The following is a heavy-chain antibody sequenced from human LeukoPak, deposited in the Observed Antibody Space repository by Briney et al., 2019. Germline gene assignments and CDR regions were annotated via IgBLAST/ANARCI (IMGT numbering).Heavy chain of an antibody. J-gene: IGHJ4*02. D-gene: IGHD4-17*01. CDR1: GFTVSSNY. CDR3: AREGYGDCSFDY. Sequence: GGSLRLSCAASGFTVSSNYMSWVRQAPGKGLEWVSVIYSGGNTYYADSVKGRFTISRDNSKNTLYLQMNSLRAEDTAVYYCAREGYGDCSFDYWGQGTLVTVSS. V-gene: IGHV3-66*01. CDR2: IYSGGNT.